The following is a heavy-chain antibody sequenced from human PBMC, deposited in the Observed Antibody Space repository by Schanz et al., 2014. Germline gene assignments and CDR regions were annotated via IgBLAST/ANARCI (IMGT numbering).Heavy chain of an antibody. CDR2: MNPKTGNT. J-gene: IGHJ6*03. CDR1: GYTFTTYA. CDR3: ARALKGKVAIVGVIAAQNYYYMDV. D-gene: IGHD2-21*01. V-gene: IGHV1-8*02. Sequence: QVHLVQSGAEVKKPGASVRVSCKASGYTFTTYAMSWVRQAPGQGLEWVGWMNPKTGNTDHAQKFQGRVSMTWDTSTSTAYLDLSRLRSEDTGVYYCARALKGKVAIVGVIAAQNYYYMDVWGKGTTVTVSS.